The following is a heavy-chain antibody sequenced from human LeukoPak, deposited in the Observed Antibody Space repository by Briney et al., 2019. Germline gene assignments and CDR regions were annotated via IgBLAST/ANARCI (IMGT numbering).Heavy chain of an antibody. Sequence: GASVKVSCKASGYNFTNYGITWVRQAPGQGLEWMGWISAYNGNTNYAQKLQGRVTMTTDTSTTTAYMELWSLRSDDTGVYYCVRTTYGHSLRDYWGQGTLVTVSS. CDR3: VRTTYGHSLRDY. D-gene: IGHD4-23*01. CDR2: ISAYNGNT. V-gene: IGHV1-18*01. CDR1: GYNFTNYG. J-gene: IGHJ4*02.